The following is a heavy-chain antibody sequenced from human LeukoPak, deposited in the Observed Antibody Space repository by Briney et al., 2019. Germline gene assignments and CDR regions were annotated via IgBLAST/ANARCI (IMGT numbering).Heavy chain of an antibody. D-gene: IGHD3-22*01. V-gene: IGHV1-69*05. CDR1: GGTFSSYA. CDR2: IIPIFGTA. J-gene: IGHJ4*02. CDR3: ARLSGPYYYDSSGYPPYFDY. Sequence: ASVKVSCKASGGTFSSYAISWVRQAPGQGLEWMGRIIPIFGTANYAQKFQGKVTITTDESTSTAYMELSSLRSEDTAVYYCARLSGPYYYDSSGYPPYFDYWGQGTLVTVSS.